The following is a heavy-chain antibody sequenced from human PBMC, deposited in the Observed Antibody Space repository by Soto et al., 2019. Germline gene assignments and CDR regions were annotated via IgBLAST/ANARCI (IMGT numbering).Heavy chain of an antibody. D-gene: IGHD1-26*01. V-gene: IGHV3-23*01. CDR2: ISGTTDNT. J-gene: IGHJ5*02. CDR1: GFTFSSNA. Sequence: PGGSLRLSCAASGFTFSSNAMSWVRQAPGKGLEWVSAISGTTDNTYYADSVKGRFTISRDNSKNTLYLQMNSLRDEDTAVYYCARESAHYLNWFDPWGQGTLVTVSS. CDR3: ARESAHYLNWFDP.